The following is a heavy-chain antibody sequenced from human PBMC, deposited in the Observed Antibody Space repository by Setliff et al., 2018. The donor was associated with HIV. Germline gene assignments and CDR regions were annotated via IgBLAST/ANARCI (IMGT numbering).Heavy chain of an antibody. J-gene: IGHJ4*02. V-gene: IGHV1-8*02. CDR2: MNPNSGNT. CDR1: GYTFTSYD. D-gene: IGHD2-21*01. Sequence: ASVKVSCKASGYTFTSYDINWVRQATGQGLEWMGWMNPNSGNTGYAQKFQGRVTMTRNTSISTAYMELSSLRSEDTAVYYCARAQGYCGGECYYHFDYWGQGTLVTVS. CDR3: ARAQGYCGGECYYHFDY.